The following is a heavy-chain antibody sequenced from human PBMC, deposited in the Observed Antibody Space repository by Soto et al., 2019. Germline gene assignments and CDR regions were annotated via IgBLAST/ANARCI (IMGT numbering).Heavy chain of an antibody. D-gene: IGHD3-22*01. CDR2: ITSNGGST. CDR1: GFTFSSYG. CDR3: ARVSKYADSGGYYYDF. V-gene: IGHV3-64*01. Sequence: GGSLRLSCAASGFTFSSYGIHWVRQAPGKGLEYVSVITSNGGSTFYANSVEGRFTISRDNSKNTLYLQMGSLRAEDTAVYYCARVSKYADSGGYYYDFWGQGA. J-gene: IGHJ4*02.